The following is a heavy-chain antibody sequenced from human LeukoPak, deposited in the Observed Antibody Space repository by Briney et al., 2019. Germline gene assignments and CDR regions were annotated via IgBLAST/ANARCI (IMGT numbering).Heavy chain of an antibody. Sequence: GESLKISCKASGYTFRNYWIGWVRQMPGKGLEWMGIIYPGDFNTKYSPSFQGQVTISVNKSINPAPLQWNSLKASDTAIYYCARLGYGHGQGDYWGQGTLVTVSS. CDR2: IYPGDFNT. D-gene: IGHD2-2*03. CDR1: GYTFRNYW. V-gene: IGHV5-51*01. J-gene: IGHJ4*02. CDR3: ARLGYGHGQGDY.